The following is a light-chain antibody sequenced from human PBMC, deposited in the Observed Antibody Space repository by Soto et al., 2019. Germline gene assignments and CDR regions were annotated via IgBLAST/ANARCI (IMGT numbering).Light chain of an antibody. CDR1: CSDVGGYNY. CDR2: EVT. V-gene: IGLV2-14*01. Sequence: QSALTQPASVSGSPGRSITISCTGTCSDVGGYNYVSWYQQHPGKAPKLMIYEVTNRPSGVSNRFSGSKSGNTASLTISGLQAEDEADYYCSSYTTSSTLVFGTGTKLTVL. J-gene: IGLJ1*01. CDR3: SSYTTSSTLV.